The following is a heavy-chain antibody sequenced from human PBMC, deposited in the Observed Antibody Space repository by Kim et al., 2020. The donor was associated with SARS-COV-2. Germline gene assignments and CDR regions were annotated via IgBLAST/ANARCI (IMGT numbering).Heavy chain of an antibody. CDR2: ISVSGDIT. D-gene: IGHD2-2*01. CDR1: GLTFSKFA. V-gene: IGHV3-23*01. Sequence: GGSLRLSCAAPGLTFSKFAMSWVRQAPGKGLEWVSIISVSGDITYYADSAKGRFNISRDNSRSTLYLQLNSLRVEDTAIYYCAKGGSTSNYAFDLWGQGTLVTVSS. CDR3: AKGGSTSNYAFDL. J-gene: IGHJ3*01.